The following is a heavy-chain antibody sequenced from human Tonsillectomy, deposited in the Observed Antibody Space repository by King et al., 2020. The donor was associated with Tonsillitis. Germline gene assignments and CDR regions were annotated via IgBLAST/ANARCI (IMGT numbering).Heavy chain of an antibody. CDR2: MNPNSGNT. CDR1: GYTFTSYD. D-gene: IGHD2-15*01. J-gene: IGHJ3*02. Sequence: VQLVESGAEVKKPGASVKVSCKASGYTFTSYDINWVRQATGQGLEWKGWMNPNSGNTGYAQKFQGRVTMTRNTSISTAYMELSSLRSEDTAVYYCARRRALGYCSGGSCYPRRAFDIWGQGTMVTVSS. V-gene: IGHV1-8*01. CDR3: ARRRALGYCSGGSCYPRRAFDI.